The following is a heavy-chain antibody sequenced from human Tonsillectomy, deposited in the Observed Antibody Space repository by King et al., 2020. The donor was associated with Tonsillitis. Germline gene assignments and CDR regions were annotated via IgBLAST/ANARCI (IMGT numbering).Heavy chain of an antibody. J-gene: IGHJ4*02. CDR2: ISWNSGSI. CDR3: AKDVVGATTEGGFDY. CDR1: GFTFDDYA. V-gene: IGHV3-9*01. D-gene: IGHD1-26*01. Sequence: QLVQSGGGLVQPGRSLRLSCAASGFTFDDYAMHWGRQAPGKGLEWVSGISWNSGSIGYADSLKGRFTISRDNAKNSLYLQMNSLRAEDTALYYCAKDVVGATTEGGFDYWGQGTLVTVSS.